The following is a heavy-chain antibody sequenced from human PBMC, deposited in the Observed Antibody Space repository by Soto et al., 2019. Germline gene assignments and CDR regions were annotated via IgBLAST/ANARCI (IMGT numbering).Heavy chain of an antibody. V-gene: IGHV1-18*04. CDR2: ISGYNGNR. CDR1: VLKGTSFD. J-gene: IGHJ4*01. D-gene: IGHD5-12*01. Sequence: ALVLSCGRAGVLKGTSFDMGGGRQTHGQVLVWMGWISGYNGNRNYAQKFQDRVTMTTDTSTSTAYLEVRGLRSDDTAAYFCARHQYGYAGYRDADYAYWGHGTPVPVSP. CDR3: ARHQYGYAGYRDADYAY.